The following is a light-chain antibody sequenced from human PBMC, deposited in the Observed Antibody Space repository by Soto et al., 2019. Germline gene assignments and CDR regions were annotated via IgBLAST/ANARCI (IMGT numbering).Light chain of an antibody. V-gene: IGLV2-23*02. CDR2: EVN. CDR3: GSFEFTSTFV. J-gene: IGLJ1*01. CDR1: SSDVANYNL. Sequence: QSVLTQPASVSGSPGQSITISCTGTSSDVANYNLVSWYQQHPGKAPKLMIYEVNKRPSGVSNRFSGSKSGNTASLTISGLQAENEVDYSSGSFEFTSTFVLETGTKVTVL.